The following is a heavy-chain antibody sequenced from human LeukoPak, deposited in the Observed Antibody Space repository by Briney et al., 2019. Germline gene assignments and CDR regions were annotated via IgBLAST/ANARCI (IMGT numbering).Heavy chain of an antibody. Sequence: QPGGSLRLSCAASGFTFSSYAMSWVRQAPGKGLEWVSAISGSGGSTYFADSVKGRFTISRDNSKNTLYLQMNSLRAEDTAVYYCAKDFLFKEGDYYYGMDVWGQGTTVTVSS. J-gene: IGHJ6*02. V-gene: IGHV3-23*01. CDR3: AKDFLFKEGDYYYGMDV. CDR1: GFTFSSYA. D-gene: IGHD3-3*01. CDR2: ISGSGGST.